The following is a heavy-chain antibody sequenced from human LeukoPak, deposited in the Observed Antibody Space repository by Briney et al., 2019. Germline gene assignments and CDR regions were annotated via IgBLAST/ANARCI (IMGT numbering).Heavy chain of an antibody. J-gene: IGHJ6*02. D-gene: IGHD3-3*01. CDR2: ISYSGST. CDR3: ARAFIPAHYDVWSGYGMDV. CDR1: GGSISSGDYY. V-gene: IGHV4-30-4*01. Sequence: SETLSLTCTVSGGSISSGDYYWSWLRQPPGKGLEWIGYISYSGSTYYNPSLKSRVTISVDTSKNQFSLKLSSVTAADTAVYYCARAFIPAHYDVWSGYGMDVWGLGTTVTVSS.